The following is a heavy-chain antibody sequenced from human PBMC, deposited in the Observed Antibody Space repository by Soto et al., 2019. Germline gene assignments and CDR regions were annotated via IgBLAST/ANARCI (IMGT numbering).Heavy chain of an antibody. CDR2: ISAHNGNT. V-gene: IGHV1-18*01. D-gene: IGHD1-1*01. CDR1: GYTFTSYG. CDR3: ARGRYGDY. J-gene: IGHJ4*02. Sequence: QVHLVQSGAEVKKPGASVKVSCKGSGYTFTSYGITWVRQAPGQGLEWMGWISAHNGNTDYAQKLQGRVTVTRDTSTSTAHMELRSLRSDDPAVYYWARGRYGDYWGQGALVTVSS.